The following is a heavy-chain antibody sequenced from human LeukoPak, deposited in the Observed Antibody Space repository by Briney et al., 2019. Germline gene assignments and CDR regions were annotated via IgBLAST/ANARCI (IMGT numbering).Heavy chain of an antibody. V-gene: IGHV5-51*01. J-gene: IGHJ4*02. Sequence: GESLKISCKGSGYRFTNYWIGWVRQMPGKGLEWMGVIYPADSDTRYSPSFQGQVTISADNSMSTSYLQWGSLKASDTAMYYCARAYDSGGYPFDWGQGTLVTVSS. CDR1: GYRFTNYW. CDR2: IYPADSDT. D-gene: IGHD3-22*01. CDR3: ARAYDSGGYPFD.